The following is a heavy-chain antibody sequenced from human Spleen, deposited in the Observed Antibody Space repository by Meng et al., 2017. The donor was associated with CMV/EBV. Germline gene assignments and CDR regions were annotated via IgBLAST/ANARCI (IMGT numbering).Heavy chain of an antibody. J-gene: IGHJ2*01. CDR2: ITPIIGVT. V-gene: IGHV1-69*02. Sequence: CKVSGDTFSSYPINWVRQAPGQGLEWMGRITPIIGVTNHAQKFQGRLTITADRTTSTAYMELSSLRSEDTAVYYCARGKRNWHFDLWGRGTLVTVSS. CDR1: GDTFSSYP. CDR3: ARGKRNWHFDL.